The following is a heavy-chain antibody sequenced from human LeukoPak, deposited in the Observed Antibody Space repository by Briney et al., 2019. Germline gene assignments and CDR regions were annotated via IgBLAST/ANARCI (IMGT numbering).Heavy chain of an antibody. Sequence: SETLSLTCTVTGDSISSYYWSWIRQPPGKGPEWIGYIYYSGSTNYNPSLKSRVTISVDTSKNQFSLKLRSVTAADTAVYYCARGGGLGAYYYYMDVWGKGTTVTISS. V-gene: IGHV4-59*01. CDR2: IYYSGST. J-gene: IGHJ6*03. CDR1: GDSISSYY. D-gene: IGHD1-26*01. CDR3: ARGGGLGAYYYYMDV.